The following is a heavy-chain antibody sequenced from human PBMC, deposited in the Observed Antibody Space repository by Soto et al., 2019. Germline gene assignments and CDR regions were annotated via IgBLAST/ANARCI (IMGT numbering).Heavy chain of an antibody. D-gene: IGHD6-19*01. J-gene: IGHJ4*02. CDR1: GGSISDNW. V-gene: IGHV4-4*02. CDR3: ARHIAVPRTRGFDS. Sequence: QVQLQESGPGLVKPSGTLSLTCAVSGGSISDNWWSWVRQPPGKGLEWIGEISHTGTTHYNPSLWSRVTISIDKSKYQFSLTLSSVTDADTAVYYCARHIAVPRTRGFDSWGQGTLVTVFS. CDR2: ISHTGTT.